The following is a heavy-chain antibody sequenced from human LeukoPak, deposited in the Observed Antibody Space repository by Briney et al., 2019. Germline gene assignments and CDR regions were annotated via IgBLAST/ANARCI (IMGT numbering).Heavy chain of an antibody. Sequence: GGSLRLSCAASGFTFSTTWLHWVRQTPGEGLVWVSRMNSDGSTTNYADSVKGRFTISRDNAESTLYLQMNNLRVEDTAVYYCATAGNYRFDNWGQGTLVTVSS. CDR3: ATAGNYRFDN. J-gene: IGHJ4*02. CDR2: MNSDGSTT. D-gene: IGHD1-7*01. CDR1: GFTFSTTW. V-gene: IGHV3-74*01.